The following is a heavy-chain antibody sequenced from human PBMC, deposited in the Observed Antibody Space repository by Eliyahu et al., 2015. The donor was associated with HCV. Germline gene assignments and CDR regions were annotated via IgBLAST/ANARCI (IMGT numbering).Heavy chain of an antibody. CDR2: IDWDDDK. CDR3: ARMLREYSSSWYNTFDI. CDR1: GFSLSTSGMC. Sequence: QVTLRESGPALVKPTQTLTLTCTFSGFSLSTSGMCVSWIRQPPGKALEWLALIDWDDDKYYSTSLKTRLTISKDTSKNQVVLTMTNMDPVDTATYYCARMLREYSSSWYNTFDIWGQGTMVTVSS. V-gene: IGHV2-70*01. J-gene: IGHJ3*02. D-gene: IGHD6-13*01.